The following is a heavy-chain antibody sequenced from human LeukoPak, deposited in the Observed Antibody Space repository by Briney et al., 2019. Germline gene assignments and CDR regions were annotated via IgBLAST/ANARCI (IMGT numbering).Heavy chain of an antibody. CDR1: GFTFSSSA. CDR2: ISAGGGST. J-gene: IGHJ4*02. Sequence: GGSLRLSCAASGFTFSSSAMSWVRQAPGKGLEWVSSISAGGGSTYYADPVKGRFTISRDNSKNMLYLQMDSLRAEETAVYFCAKLLSGGRFFEYWGQGTLVTVSS. V-gene: IGHV3-23*01. D-gene: IGHD3-16*01. CDR3: AKLLSGGRFFEY.